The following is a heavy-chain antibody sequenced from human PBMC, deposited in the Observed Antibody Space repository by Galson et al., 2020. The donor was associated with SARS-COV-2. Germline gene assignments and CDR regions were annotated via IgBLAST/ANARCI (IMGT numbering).Heavy chain of an antibody. J-gene: IGHJ4*02. D-gene: IGHD3-22*01. CDR1: GFTFNDHY. CDR2: SKHKANSFST. CDR3: ARGNIYYDSSGYFPFDY. Sequence: GESLKISCAASGFTFNDHYMDWVRPAPGKGLEWVGRSKHKANSFSTEYAASVQGRFIISRDDSKNSLYLQLNSLKTDDTAVYYCARGNIYYDSSGYFPFDYWGQGTLVTVSS. V-gene: IGHV3-72*01.